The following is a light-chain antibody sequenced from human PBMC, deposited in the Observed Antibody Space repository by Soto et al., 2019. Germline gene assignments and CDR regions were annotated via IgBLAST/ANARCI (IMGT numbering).Light chain of an antibody. Sequence: QSALTQPASVSGSPGQSITISCTGASSDIGGYNYISWYQQHPGKAPKLMIYDVSNRPSGASNRFSGSKSGNTASLTISGLQAEDEADYYCSSYTTSSTPRVVFGGGTKLTVL. V-gene: IGLV2-14*01. J-gene: IGLJ2*01. CDR1: SSDIGGYNY. CDR3: SSYTTSSTPRVV. CDR2: DVS.